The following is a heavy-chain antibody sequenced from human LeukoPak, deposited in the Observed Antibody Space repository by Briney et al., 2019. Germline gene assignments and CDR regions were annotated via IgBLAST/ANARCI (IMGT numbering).Heavy chain of an antibody. Sequence: GGSLRLSCAASGFTFSTYAMNWVRQAPGKGLEWVSSIISSSSYIYYADSVKGRFTISRDNAKNSLYLQMNSLRAEDTAVYYCARDPQYCSGGSCYPFDYWGQGTLVTVSS. CDR1: GFTFSTYA. CDR3: ARDPQYCSGGSCYPFDY. CDR2: IISSSSYI. J-gene: IGHJ4*02. D-gene: IGHD2-15*01. V-gene: IGHV3-21*01.